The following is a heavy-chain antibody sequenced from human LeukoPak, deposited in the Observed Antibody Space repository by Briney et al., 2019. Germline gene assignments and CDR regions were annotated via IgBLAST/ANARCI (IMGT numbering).Heavy chain of an antibody. Sequence: SETLSLTCTVSGYSISSGYYWGWIRQPPGKGLGWVGSIHHSGTTYYNPSLKSRVTISLATSKNQFSLKLSSVTAADTAVYYCARGYCSGGSCYSSYYYSYMDVWGKGTTVTVSS. D-gene: IGHD2-15*01. CDR1: GYSISSGYY. V-gene: IGHV4-38-2*02. CDR2: IHHSGTT. J-gene: IGHJ6*03. CDR3: ARGYCSGGSCYSSYYYSYMDV.